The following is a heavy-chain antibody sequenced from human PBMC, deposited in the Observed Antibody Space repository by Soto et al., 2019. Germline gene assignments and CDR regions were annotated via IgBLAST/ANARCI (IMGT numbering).Heavy chain of an antibody. J-gene: IGHJ6*02. CDR2: ISGSGGSS. CDR3: AKVTKRAAAGRYEYYKYGMDV. D-gene: IGHD6-13*01. Sequence: GGSLRLSYAASGFAFSTYAMTWVRQAPGKGLEWVSVISGSGGSSYYADSVKGRFTISRDNSKNTLFLQMNGLRAEDTAVYYCAKVTKRAAAGRYEYYKYGMDVWGQGTTVTVS. CDR1: GFAFSTYA. V-gene: IGHV3-23*01.